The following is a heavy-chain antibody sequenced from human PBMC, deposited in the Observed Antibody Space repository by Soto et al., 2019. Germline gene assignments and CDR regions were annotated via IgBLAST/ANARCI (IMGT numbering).Heavy chain of an antibody. D-gene: IGHD5-12*01. CDR1: GYTFTSYA. J-gene: IGHJ4*02. V-gene: IGHV1-3*01. Sequence: ASVMVSCKASGYTFTSYAMHWVRQAPGQRLEWMGWINAGNGNTKYSQKFQGRVTITRDTSASTAYMELSSLRSEDTAVYYCARDHSGYGYGDYAQPFDYWGQGTLVTVSS. CDR3: ARDHSGYGYGDYAQPFDY. CDR2: INAGNGNT.